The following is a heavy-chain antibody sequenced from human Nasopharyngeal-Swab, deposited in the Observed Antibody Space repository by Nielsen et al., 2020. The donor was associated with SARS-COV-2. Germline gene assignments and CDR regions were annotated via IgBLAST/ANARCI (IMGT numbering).Heavy chain of an antibody. CDR1: GFTFRSYS. CDR2: ISYDGSNK. D-gene: IGHD1-1*01. J-gene: IGHJ6*03. Sequence: SLNISCAASGFTFRSYSLHWVRQAPGKGLEWVAVISYDGSNKYYADSVKGRFTISRDNSKNTLYLQMNSLRAEDTAVYYCARVLEVPASDYYYYYMDVWGKGTTVTVSS. CDR3: ARVLEVPASDYYYYYMDV. V-gene: IGHV3-30-3*01.